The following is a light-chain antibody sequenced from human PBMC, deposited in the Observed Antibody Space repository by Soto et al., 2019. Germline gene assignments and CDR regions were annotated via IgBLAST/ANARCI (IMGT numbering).Light chain of an antibody. Sequence: QSALTQPASVSGSPGQSITISCTGTSSDVGNYNLVSWYQQYPGKAPKLMIYEGSKRPSGVSNRFSGSKSGNTASLTISGLQAEDEADYYCCSYAGDTTYVFGTVTKVTVL. V-gene: IGLV2-23*01. J-gene: IGLJ1*01. CDR1: SSDVGNYNL. CDR2: EGS. CDR3: CSYAGDTTYV.